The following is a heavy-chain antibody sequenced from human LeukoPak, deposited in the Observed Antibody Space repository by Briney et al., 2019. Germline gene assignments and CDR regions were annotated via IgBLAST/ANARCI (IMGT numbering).Heavy chain of an antibody. Sequence: GGSLRLSCAASGFTFNNYLMSWVRQAPGKGLEWVSAISGSGGSTYYADSVKGRFTISRDNSKNTLYLQMNSLRAEDTAVYYCAKGRDYGGSFDYWGQGTLVTVSS. J-gene: IGHJ4*02. CDR2: ISGSGGST. D-gene: IGHD4-23*01. V-gene: IGHV3-23*01. CDR3: AKGRDYGGSFDY. CDR1: GFTFNNYL.